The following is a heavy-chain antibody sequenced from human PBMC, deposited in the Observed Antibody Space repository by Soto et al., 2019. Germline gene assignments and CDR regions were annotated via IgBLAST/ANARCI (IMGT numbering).Heavy chain of an antibody. Sequence: PGGSLRLSCAASGFTFISYSMNWVLQAPGKGLEWVSYISSSSSTIYYADSVKGRFTISRDNAKNSLYLQMNSLRDEDTAVYYCARDRVAAAGGYYGMDVWGQGTTVTVSS. CDR2: ISSSSSTI. V-gene: IGHV3-48*02. J-gene: IGHJ6*02. CDR1: GFTFISYS. D-gene: IGHD6-13*01. CDR3: ARDRVAAAGGYYGMDV.